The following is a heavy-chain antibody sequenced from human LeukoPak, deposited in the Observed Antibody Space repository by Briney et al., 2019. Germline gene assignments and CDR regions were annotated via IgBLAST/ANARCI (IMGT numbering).Heavy chain of an antibody. CDR3: ARAGIDSSSSSPLTYYYYMDV. Sequence: PGGSLRLSCAASGFTFSSYWMHWVRQAPGKGLVWVSRINSDGSSTSYADSVKGRFTISRDNAKNTLYLQMNSLRAEDTAVYYCARAGIDSSSSSPLTYYYYMDVWGKGTTVTVSS. CDR2: INSDGSST. CDR1: GFTFSSYW. V-gene: IGHV3-74*01. J-gene: IGHJ6*03. D-gene: IGHD6-6*01.